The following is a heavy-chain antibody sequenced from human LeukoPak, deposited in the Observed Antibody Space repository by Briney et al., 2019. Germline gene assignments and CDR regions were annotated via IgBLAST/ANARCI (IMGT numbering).Heavy chain of an antibody. J-gene: IGHJ4*02. CDR3: ASAPLTYSGSYCKFDY. V-gene: IGHV1-69*13. CDR2: IIPIFGTA. D-gene: IGHD1-26*01. Sequence: PSVKVSCKASGGTFSSYAISWARQAPGQGIEWMGGIIPIFGTANYAQKIQGRVTITAEESTSTAHMDLSRLRSEDTAVCYCASAPLTYSGSYCKFDYWGQGTLVTVSS. CDR1: GGTFSSYA.